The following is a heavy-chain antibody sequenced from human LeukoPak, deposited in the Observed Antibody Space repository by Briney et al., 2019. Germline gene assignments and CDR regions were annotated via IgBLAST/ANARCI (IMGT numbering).Heavy chain of an antibody. V-gene: IGHV4-34*01. D-gene: IGHD3-10*01. J-gene: IGHJ5*02. Sequence: PPETLSLTCAVYGGSFSGYYWSWIRQPPGKGLEWIGEINQSGSTNYNPSLKSRVTISVDTSKNQFSLKLSSVTAVDTAVYYCARQRITMVRGVIGREYNWFDPWGQGTLVTVSS. CDR3: ARQRITMVRGVIGREYNWFDP. CDR2: INQSGST. CDR1: GGSFSGYY.